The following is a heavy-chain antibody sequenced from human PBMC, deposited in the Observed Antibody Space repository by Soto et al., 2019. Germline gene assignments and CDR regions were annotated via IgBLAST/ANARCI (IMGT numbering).Heavy chain of an antibody. CDR3: ARVHSSSYHYFDY. D-gene: IGHD6-13*01. J-gene: IGHJ4*02. Sequence: PGGSLRLSCAASGFTFRNHAMTWVRQAPGQGLEYVSSINAGGSGTFYAASVRGRFAISRDNSKNTLYLQMSSLRAEDTAVYYCARVHSSSYHYFDYWGQGTLVTVSS. CDR2: INAGGSGT. V-gene: IGHV3-23*01. CDR1: GFTFRNHA.